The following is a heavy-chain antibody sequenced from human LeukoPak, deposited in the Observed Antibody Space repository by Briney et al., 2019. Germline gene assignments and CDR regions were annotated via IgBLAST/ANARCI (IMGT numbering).Heavy chain of an antibody. CDR3: ARDRYSYGYRFFY. J-gene: IGHJ4*02. V-gene: IGHV3-33*01. CDR2: IWYDGSNK. D-gene: IGHD5-18*01. CDR1: GFTFSSYG. Sequence: PGGSLRLSCAAPGFTFSSYGMHWVRQAPGKGLEWVAVIWYDGSNKYYADSVKGRFTISRDNSKNTLYLQMNSLRAEDTAVYYCARDRYSYGYRFFYWGQGTLVTVSS.